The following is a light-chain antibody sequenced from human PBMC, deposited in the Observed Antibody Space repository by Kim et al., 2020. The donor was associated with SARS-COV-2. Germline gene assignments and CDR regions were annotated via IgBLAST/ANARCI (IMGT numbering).Light chain of an antibody. CDR1: QSISSW. CDR3: QQYNSYSPCT. J-gene: IGKJ2*02. CDR2: DAS. V-gene: IGKV1-5*01. Sequence: ASVGDRVTITGRASQSISSWLAWYQQKPGKAPKLRIYDASSLESGVPTRFSGSGSGTEFTLTISSLQPDDFATYYCQQYNSYSPCTFGQGPKLEI.